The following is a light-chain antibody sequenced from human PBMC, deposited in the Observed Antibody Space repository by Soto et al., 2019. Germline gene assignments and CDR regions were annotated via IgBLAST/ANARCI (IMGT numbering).Light chain of an antibody. CDR2: TAS. CDR1: QSVSSNY. V-gene: IGKV3-20*01. CDR3: LQYGSSPHT. Sequence: EIVLTQSPGTLSLSPGERASLSCRASQSVSSNYLAWFQQKPGQAPRLLISTASSRATGIPDRFSGSGSGTYFTLTITRLEPEDFAVYYCLQYGSSPHTFGQGTRLEIK. J-gene: IGKJ5*01.